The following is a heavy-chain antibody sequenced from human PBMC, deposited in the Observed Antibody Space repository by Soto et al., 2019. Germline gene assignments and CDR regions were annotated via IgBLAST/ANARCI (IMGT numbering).Heavy chain of an antibody. CDR3: ARVTMTEYWFDP. D-gene: IGHD4-17*01. CDR2: TYHSGST. Sequence: PSETLSLTCTVSGGSISSYFWSWIRQPPGKGLEWIGYTYHSGSTYYNPSLKSRVTISVDRSKNQFSLKLSSVTAADTAVYYCARVTMTEYWFDPWGQGTLVTVSS. V-gene: IGHV4-30-2*01. CDR1: GGSISSYF. J-gene: IGHJ5*02.